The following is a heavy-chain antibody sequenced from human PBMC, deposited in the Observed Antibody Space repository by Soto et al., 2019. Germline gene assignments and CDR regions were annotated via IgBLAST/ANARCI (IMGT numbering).Heavy chain of an antibody. Sequence: ASVKVSCKASGYTFTSYDINWVRQATGQGLEWMGWMNPNGGNTGYAQKFQGRVTMTRNTSISTAYMELSSLRSEDTAVYYCARGELWLLFYYYGMDVWGQGTTVTVSS. J-gene: IGHJ6*02. CDR1: GYTFTSYD. V-gene: IGHV1-8*01. D-gene: IGHD3-16*01. CDR2: MNPNGGNT. CDR3: ARGELWLLFYYYGMDV.